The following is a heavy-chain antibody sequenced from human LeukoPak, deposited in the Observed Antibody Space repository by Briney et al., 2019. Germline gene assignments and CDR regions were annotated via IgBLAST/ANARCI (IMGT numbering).Heavy chain of an antibody. CDR3: ARGLASGYPPIPFDY. V-gene: IGHV4-34*12. D-gene: IGHD3-3*01. CDR1: GGSFSGYY. J-gene: IGHJ4*02. Sequence: PSETLSLTCAVYGGSFSGYYWTWIRQPPGKGLEWIGEIIDTGSTKYNSSLKSRVTISVDTSKNQFSLSLDSVTAADMAVYYCARGLASGYPPIPFDYWGQGTLVTVSS. CDR2: IIDTGST.